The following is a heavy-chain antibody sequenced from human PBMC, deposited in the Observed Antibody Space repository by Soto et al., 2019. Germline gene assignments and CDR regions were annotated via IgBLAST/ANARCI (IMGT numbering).Heavy chain of an antibody. CDR1: GFTFSSYA. J-gene: IGHJ1*01. CDR2: ISGSGGST. CDR3: AKEYQLLGTWANLDAGYFQH. Sequence: GGSLRLSCAASGFTFSSYAMSWVRQAPGKGLEWVSAISGSGGSTYYADSVKGRFTISRDNSKNTLYLQMNSLRAEDTAVYYCAKEYQLLGTWANLDAGYFQHWGQGTLVTVSS. V-gene: IGHV3-23*01. D-gene: IGHD2-2*01.